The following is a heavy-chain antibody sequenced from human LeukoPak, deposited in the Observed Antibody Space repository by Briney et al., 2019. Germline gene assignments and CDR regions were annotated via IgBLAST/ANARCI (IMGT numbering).Heavy chain of an antibody. J-gene: IGHJ4*02. CDR1: GFTFSSYG. D-gene: IGHD6-13*01. CDR2: ISGSGGST. V-gene: IGHV3-23*01. Sequence: GGSLRLSCAASGFTFSSYGMSWVRQAPGKGLEWVSAISGSGGSTYYADSVKGRFTISRDNAKNSLYLQMNSLRAEDTAVYYCARAPGYRSFLDYWGQGTLVTVSS. CDR3: ARAPGYRSFLDY.